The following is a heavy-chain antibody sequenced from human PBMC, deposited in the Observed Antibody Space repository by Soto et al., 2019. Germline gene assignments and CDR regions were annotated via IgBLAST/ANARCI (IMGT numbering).Heavy chain of an antibody. Sequence: GGSLRLSCAASGFTFSSYGMHWVRQAPGKGLEWVAVISYDGSNKYYADSVKGRFTISRDNSKNTLYLQMNSLRAEDTAVYYCAKDDSQYCGGDCYPRYWGQGTLVTVSS. CDR1: GFTFSSYG. CDR2: ISYDGSNK. J-gene: IGHJ4*02. CDR3: AKDDSQYCGGDCYPRY. V-gene: IGHV3-30*18. D-gene: IGHD2-21*02.